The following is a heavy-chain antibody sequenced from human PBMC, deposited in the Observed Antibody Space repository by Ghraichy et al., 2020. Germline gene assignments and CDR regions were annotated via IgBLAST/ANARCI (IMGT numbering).Heavy chain of an antibody. J-gene: IGHJ4*02. CDR2: MNEDGIDK. D-gene: IGHD4/OR15-4a*01. CDR1: GFTSNNYW. V-gene: IGHV3-7*01. CDR3: AIETDGNGAYRPHVY. Sequence: GGSLRLSCAASGFTSNNYWVNWVRQAPGKGLEWVANMNEDGIDKSYVDSVKGRFTVSGGNARNSAFLQMGSLRAEDTAIYYCAIETDGNGAYRPHVYWGQGSPATVAS.